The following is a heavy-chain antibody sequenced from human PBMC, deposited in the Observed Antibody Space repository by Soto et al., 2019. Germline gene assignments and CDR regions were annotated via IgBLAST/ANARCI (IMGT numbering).Heavy chain of an antibody. CDR2: IRGKTDGGTT. D-gene: IGHD3-3*01. V-gene: IGHV3-15*01. CDR3: VTRPFLRDLY. Sequence: GGSLRLSCAASGFSLSNAWISWVRQAPGRGLEWVGRIRGKTDGGTTEYAAPVKGRFTISRDDSKNTLCLQMISLKTEDTGIYYCVTRPFLRDLYWGQGALVTVSS. CDR1: GFSLSNAW. J-gene: IGHJ4*02.